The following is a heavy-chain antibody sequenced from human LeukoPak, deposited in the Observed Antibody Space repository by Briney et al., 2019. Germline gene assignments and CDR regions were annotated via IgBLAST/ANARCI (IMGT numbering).Heavy chain of an antibody. V-gene: IGHV1-69*01. CDR3: ARPTTAGDSSGYLYYFDY. Sequence: SVKVSFKASGGTFSSNAISWVRQAPGQGLEWMGGIIPIFGTANYAQKFQGRVTITADESTSTAYMELSGLRSEDTAVYYCARPTTAGDSSGYLYYFDYWGQGTLVTVSS. CDR1: GGTFSSNA. D-gene: IGHD3-22*01. J-gene: IGHJ4*02. CDR2: IIPIFGTA.